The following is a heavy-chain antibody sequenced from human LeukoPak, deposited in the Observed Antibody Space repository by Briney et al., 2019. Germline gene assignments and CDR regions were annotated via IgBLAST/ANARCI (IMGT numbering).Heavy chain of an antibody. D-gene: IGHD3-22*01. J-gene: IGHJ4*02. Sequence: GGSLRLSCAASGFTFSSYAMSWVRQAPGKGLEWVSAISGSGGSTYYADSVKGRFTISRDNSKNTLDLQMNSLGAEDTAVYYCATYYYDSSGSDYWGQGTLVTVSS. V-gene: IGHV3-23*01. CDR2: ISGSGGST. CDR1: GFTFSSYA. CDR3: ATYYYDSSGSDY.